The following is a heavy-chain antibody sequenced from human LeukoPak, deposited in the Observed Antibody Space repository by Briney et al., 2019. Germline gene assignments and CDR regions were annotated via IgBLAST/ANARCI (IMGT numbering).Heavy chain of an antibody. CDR3: ARDAHDYGLYYFDY. D-gene: IGHD4-17*01. CDR1: GGSISSYY. J-gene: IGHJ4*02. CDR2: IYYSGST. Sequence: TSETLSLTCTVSGGSISSYYWSWIRQPPGKGLEWIGYIYYSGSTNYNPSLKSRVTISVDTSKNQFSLKLSSVTAADTAVYYCARDAHDYGLYYFDYWGQGTLVTVSS. V-gene: IGHV4-59*01.